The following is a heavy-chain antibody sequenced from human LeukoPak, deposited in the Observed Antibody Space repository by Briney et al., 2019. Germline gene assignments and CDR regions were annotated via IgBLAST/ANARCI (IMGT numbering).Heavy chain of an antibody. J-gene: IGHJ4*02. V-gene: IGHV3-74*01. CDR1: GFTFSNYG. D-gene: IGHD1-26*01. CDR3: TRESSWAPDY. Sequence: GGSLRLSCAASGFTFSNYGMHWVRQAPGKGLVWVSNINGDGSRTTYADAVKGRFTISRDNGKNTLFLQMNSLRAEDTAVYYCTRESSWAPDYWGQGTLVTVSS. CDR2: INGDGSRT.